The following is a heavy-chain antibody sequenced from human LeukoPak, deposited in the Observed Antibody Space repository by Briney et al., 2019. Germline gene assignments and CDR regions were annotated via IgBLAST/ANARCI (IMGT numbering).Heavy chain of an antibody. V-gene: IGHV4-59*08. Sequence: PSETLSLACTVSGGSISSYYWSWIRQPPGKGLEWIGYIYYSGGTNYNPSLKSRVTISVDTSKNQFSLKLSSVTAADTAVYYCARHYSGSYFDHLDYWGQGTLVTVSS. CDR3: ARHYSGSYFDHLDY. CDR2: IYYSGGT. CDR1: GGSISSYY. D-gene: IGHD1-26*01. J-gene: IGHJ4*02.